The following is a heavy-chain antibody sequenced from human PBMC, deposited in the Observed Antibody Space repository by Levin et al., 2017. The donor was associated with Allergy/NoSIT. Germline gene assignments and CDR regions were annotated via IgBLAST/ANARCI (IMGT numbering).Heavy chain of an antibody. CDR2: IWYDGSNK. J-gene: IGHJ3*02. Sequence: GGSLRLSCAASGFTFSSYGMHWVRQAPGKGLEWVAVIWYDGSNKYYADSVKGRFTISRDNSKNTLYLQMNSLRAEDTAVYYCAREGSMVRGVIIGNAFDSWGQGTMVTVSS. CDR3: AREGSMVRGVIIGNAFDS. D-gene: IGHD3-10*01. CDR1: GFTFSSYG. V-gene: IGHV3-33*01.